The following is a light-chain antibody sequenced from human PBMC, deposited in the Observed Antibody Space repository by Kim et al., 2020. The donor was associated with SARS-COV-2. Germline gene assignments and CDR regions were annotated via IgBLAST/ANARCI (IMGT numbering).Light chain of an antibody. CDR2: WAS. CDR3: QQYYSTPRT. J-gene: IGKJ1*01. V-gene: IGKV4-1*01. CDR1: QSVLYSANNKNY. Sequence: DIVMTQSPDSLAVSLGERATINCKSSQSVLYSANNKNYLAWYQQKPGQPPKLVIYWASTRESGVPDRFSGSGSGTDFTLTIRSLQAEDVAVYYCQQYYSTPRTFGQGTKVDIK.